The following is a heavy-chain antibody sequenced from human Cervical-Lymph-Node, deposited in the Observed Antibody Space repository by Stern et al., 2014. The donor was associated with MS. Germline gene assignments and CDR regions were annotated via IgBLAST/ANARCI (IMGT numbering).Heavy chain of an antibody. Sequence: QVQLQESGPGLVTPSETLSLTCTVSGGPVSSHLYYWAWIRPPPGKNLEWIGSIYSTGRTYYNPSLKSRLTISVDASKTQFSLKLTSVAAADTAIYYCARQGTCVFWHAWGQGTLVTVSS. D-gene: IGHD3-3*01. CDR1: GGPVSSHLYY. CDR3: ARQGTCVFWHA. J-gene: IGHJ5*02. V-gene: IGHV4-39*01. CDR2: IYSTGRT.